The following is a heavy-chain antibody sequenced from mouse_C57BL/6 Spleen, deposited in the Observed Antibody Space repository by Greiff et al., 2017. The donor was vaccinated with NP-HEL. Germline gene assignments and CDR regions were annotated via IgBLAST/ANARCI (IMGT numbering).Heavy chain of an antibody. Sequence: VHLVESGAELVKPGASVKISCKASGYAFSSYWMNWVKQRPGKGLEWIGQIYPGDGDTNYNGKFKGKATLTADKSSSTAYMQLSSLTSEDSAVYFCLYDYDWYFDVWGTGTTVTVSS. CDR1: GYAFSSYW. J-gene: IGHJ1*03. V-gene: IGHV1-80*01. D-gene: IGHD2-4*01. CDR2: IYPGDGDT. CDR3: LYDYDWYFDV.